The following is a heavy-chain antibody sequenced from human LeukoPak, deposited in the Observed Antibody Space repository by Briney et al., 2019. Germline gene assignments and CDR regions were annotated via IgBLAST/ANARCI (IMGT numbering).Heavy chain of an antibody. J-gene: IGHJ4*02. Sequence: GGSLRLSCAASGFTVSSYYMNWVRQAPGKELEWVSAISGSGGSTYYADSVKGRFTISRDNSKNTLYLQMNSLRAEDTAVYSCAKGDIFDYWGQGTLVTVSS. V-gene: IGHV3-23*01. CDR2: ISGSGGST. D-gene: IGHD2-15*01. CDR1: GFTVSSYY. CDR3: AKGDIFDY.